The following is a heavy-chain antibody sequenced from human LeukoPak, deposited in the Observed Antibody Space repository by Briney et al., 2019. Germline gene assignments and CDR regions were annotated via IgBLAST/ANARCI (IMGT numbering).Heavy chain of an antibody. CDR1: GFTFSRFG. D-gene: IGHD6-13*01. CDR2: IWYDGSNK. CDR3: ARGGIYSSSWY. Sequence: GGSLRLSCAASGFTFSRFGMHWVRQAPGKGLEWVAVIWYDGSNKYHADSVKGRFTISRDNSKNTLYLEMNSLRAEDTAVYYCARGGIYSSSWYWGQGTLVTVSS. V-gene: IGHV3-33*01. J-gene: IGHJ4*02.